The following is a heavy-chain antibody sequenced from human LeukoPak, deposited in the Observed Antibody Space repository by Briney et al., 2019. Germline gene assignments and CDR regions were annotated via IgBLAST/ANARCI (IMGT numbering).Heavy chain of an antibody. D-gene: IGHD6-13*01. V-gene: IGHV1-69*06. CDR3: ARDRGTPAAGPEPFDY. CDR1: GGTFSSYA. J-gene: IGHJ4*02. Sequence: GASVKVSCKASGGTFSSYAISWVRQAPGQGLEWMGGIIPIFGTADYEQKFQGRVTITADKSTSTAYMELSSLRSEDTAVYYCARDRGTPAAGPEPFDYWGQGTLVTVSS. CDR2: IIPIFGTA.